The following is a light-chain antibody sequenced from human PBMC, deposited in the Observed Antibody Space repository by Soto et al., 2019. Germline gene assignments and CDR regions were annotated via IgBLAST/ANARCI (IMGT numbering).Light chain of an antibody. CDR1: QSVSTY. CDR3: QQRADWPAT. Sequence: EIVLTQSPATLSLSPGERAILSCGASQSVSTYLAWYQQKPGQAPRLLIFDASNRATGIPARFSGSGSGTDFTLTISSXEPEDFAVYYCQQRADWPATFGPGTKVDTK. CDR2: DAS. J-gene: IGKJ3*01. V-gene: IGKV3-11*01.